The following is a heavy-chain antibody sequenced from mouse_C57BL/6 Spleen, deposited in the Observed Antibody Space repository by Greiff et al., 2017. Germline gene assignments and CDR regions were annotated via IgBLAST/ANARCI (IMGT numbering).Heavy chain of an antibody. V-gene: IGHV14-4*01. CDR2: IDPENGDT. CDR1: GFNIKDDY. Sequence: DVKLVESGAELVRPGASVKLSCTASGFNIKDDYMHWVKQRPEQGLEWIGWIDPENGDTEYASKFQGKATITADTSSNTAYLQLSSLTSEDTAVYYCTTYLFAYWGQGTLVTVSA. D-gene: IGHD5-1*01. CDR3: TTYLFAY. J-gene: IGHJ3*01.